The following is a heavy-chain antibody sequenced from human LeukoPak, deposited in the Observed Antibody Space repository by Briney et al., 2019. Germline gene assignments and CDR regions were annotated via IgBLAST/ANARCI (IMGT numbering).Heavy chain of an antibody. CDR1: GGSISSSGYY. Sequence: SETLSLTCTVSGGSISSSGYYWGWIRQPPGKGLEWIGRIYTSGSTNYNPSLKSRVTMSVDTSKDQFSLKLSSVTAADTAVYYCARDFGNSDAFDIWGQGTMVTLSS. CDR3: ARDFGNSDAFDI. D-gene: IGHD1-14*01. CDR2: IYTSGST. J-gene: IGHJ3*02. V-gene: IGHV4-39*07.